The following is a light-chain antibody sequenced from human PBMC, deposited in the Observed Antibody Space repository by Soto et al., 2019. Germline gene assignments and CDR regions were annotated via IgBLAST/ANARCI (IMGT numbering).Light chain of an antibody. J-gene: IGKJ4*01. Sequence: EIVLTQSPGTLSLSPGESATLSCRASQSVSSNYLAWYQQKPGQAPRLLIFGASSRASGIPDRFSGSGSGTDFTLTISRLEPEDFAVYYCHQYGSSPRAFGGGTKVEIK. CDR3: HQYGSSPRA. CDR1: QSVSSNY. CDR2: GAS. V-gene: IGKV3-20*01.